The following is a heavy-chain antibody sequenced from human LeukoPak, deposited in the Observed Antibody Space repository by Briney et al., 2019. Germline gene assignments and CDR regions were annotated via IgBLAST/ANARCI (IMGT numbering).Heavy chain of an antibody. CDR2: IYYSGST. V-gene: IGHV4-59*12. CDR3: ARGRGSGWLKGFGY. J-gene: IGHJ4*02. Sequence: SETLFLTCTVSGDSINSDYWNWIRQPPGKGLEWIGFIYYSGSTNYNPSLKSRVTISVDTSKNQFSLKLSSVTAADTAVYYCARGRGSGWLKGFGYWGQGTLVTVSS. CDR1: GDSINSDY. D-gene: IGHD6-19*01.